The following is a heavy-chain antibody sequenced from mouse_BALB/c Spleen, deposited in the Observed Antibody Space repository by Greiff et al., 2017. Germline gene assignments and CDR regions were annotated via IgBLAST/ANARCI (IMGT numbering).Heavy chain of an antibody. J-gene: IGHJ2*01. CDR2: ISYDGSN. CDR3: AKVYGNYVVYYFDY. Sequence: EVQVVESGPGLVKPSQSLSLTCSVTGYSITSGYYWNWIRQFPGNKLEWMGYISYDGSNNYNPSLKNRISITRDTSKNQFFLKLNSVTTEDTATYYCAKVYGNYVVYYFDYWGQGTTLTVSS. CDR1: GYSITSGYY. D-gene: IGHD2-1*01. V-gene: IGHV3-6*02.